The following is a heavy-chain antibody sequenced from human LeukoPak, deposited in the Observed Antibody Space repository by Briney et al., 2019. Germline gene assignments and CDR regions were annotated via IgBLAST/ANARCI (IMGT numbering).Heavy chain of an antibody. Sequence: GGSLRLSCAASGFTFSSYWMHWVRHAPGKGLVWVSRINSDGSSTSYADSVKGRFTISRDNAKNTLYLQMNSLRAGDTAVYYCARGGDCSGGSCYLVAYYYMDVWGKGTTVTVSS. CDR3: ARGGDCSGGSCYLVAYYYMDV. CDR2: INSDGSST. J-gene: IGHJ6*03. V-gene: IGHV3-74*01. D-gene: IGHD2-15*01. CDR1: GFTFSSYW.